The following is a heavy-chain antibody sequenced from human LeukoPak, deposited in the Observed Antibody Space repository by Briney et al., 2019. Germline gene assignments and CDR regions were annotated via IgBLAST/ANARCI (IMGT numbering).Heavy chain of an antibody. CDR2: ISGSGGST. D-gene: IGHD2-2*02. V-gene: IGHV3-23*01. J-gene: IGHJ4*02. CDR1: GFTFSSYW. Sequence: GGSLRLSCAASGFTFSSYWMSWVRQAPGKGLEWVSAISGSGGSTYYADSVKGRFTISRDNSKNTLYLQMNSLRAEDTAVYYCAKARPAAIRGYYFDYWGQGTLVTVSS. CDR3: AKARPAAIRGYYFDY.